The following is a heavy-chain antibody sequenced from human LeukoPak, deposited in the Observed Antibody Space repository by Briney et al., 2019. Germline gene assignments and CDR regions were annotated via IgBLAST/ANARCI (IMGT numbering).Heavy chain of an antibody. CDR2: IYYSGST. D-gene: IGHD2-2*01. CDR1: GGSISSGDYY. Sequence: SQTPSLTCTVSGGSISSGDYYWSWIRQPPGKGLEWIGYIYYSGSTYYNPSLKSRVTISVDTSKNQFSLKLSSVTAADTAVYYCARGLDDIVVVPAGYGMDVWGQGTTVTVSS. CDR3: ARGLDDIVVVPAGYGMDV. V-gene: IGHV4-30-4*01. J-gene: IGHJ6*02.